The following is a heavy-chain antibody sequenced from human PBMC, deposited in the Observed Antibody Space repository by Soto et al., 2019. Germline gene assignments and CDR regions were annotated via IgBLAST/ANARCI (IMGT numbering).Heavy chain of an antibody. V-gene: IGHV1-46*03. Sequence: ASVKVSCKASGYTFTSYYMHWVRQAPGQGLEWMGIINTSGGSTSYAQKFQGRVTMTRDTSTSTVYMELSSLRSEDTAVYYCARDLAGASSSPLRFDPWGQGTLVTVSS. D-gene: IGHD6-6*01. J-gene: IGHJ5*02. CDR2: INTSGGST. CDR1: GYTFTSYY. CDR3: ARDLAGASSSPLRFDP.